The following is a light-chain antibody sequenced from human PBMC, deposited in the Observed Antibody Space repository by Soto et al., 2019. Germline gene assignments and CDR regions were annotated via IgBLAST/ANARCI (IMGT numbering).Light chain of an antibody. V-gene: IGKV1-39*01. CDR1: QSISSY. J-gene: IGKJ3*01. CDR3: QQSYSTPFT. CDR2: AAS. Sequence: DIQMTQSPSSLSASVGDSVTITCRASQSISSYLNWYQQKPGKAPKLLIYAASSLQSGVPSRFSGSGSGTDFTLTISCLQPEDFATYYCQQSYSTPFTFGPGTKVDIK.